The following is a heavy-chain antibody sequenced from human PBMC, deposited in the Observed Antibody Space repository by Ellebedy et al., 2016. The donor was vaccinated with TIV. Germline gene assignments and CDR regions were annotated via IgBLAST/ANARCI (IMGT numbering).Heavy chain of an antibody. J-gene: IGHJ4*02. CDR1: GYTFTSYY. V-gene: IGHV1-46*01. CDR3: ARDLFGGVTADC. Sequence: ASVKVSXXASGYTFTSYYMHWVRQAPGQGLEWMGIINPSGGRTSYAQKFRGRVTMTRDTSTSTVYMELSSLRSEDTAVYYCARDLFGGVTADCWGQGTLVTVSS. CDR2: INPSGGRT. D-gene: IGHD3-16*01.